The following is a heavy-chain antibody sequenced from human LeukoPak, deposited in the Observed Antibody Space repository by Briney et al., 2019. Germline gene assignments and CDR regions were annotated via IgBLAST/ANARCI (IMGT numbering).Heavy chain of an antibody. CDR2: INRSGRA. V-gene: IGHV4-34*01. CDR1: GGSFSGDY. Sequence: ASETLSLTCAVYGGSFSGDYWSWIRQPPGKGLEWIGDINRSGRAVYNTSLKSRVIISVDTSKNQFSLKVNSVTAADTAVYYCARHKIVITMLGVHRWFDPWGQGTLVAVSS. CDR3: ARHKIVITMLGVHRWFDP. J-gene: IGHJ5*02. D-gene: IGHD3-3*01.